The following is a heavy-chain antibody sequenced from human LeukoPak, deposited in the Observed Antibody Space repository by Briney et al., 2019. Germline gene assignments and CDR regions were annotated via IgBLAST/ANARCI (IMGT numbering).Heavy chain of an antibody. CDR2: MNPNSGNT. J-gene: IGHJ4*02. Sequence: ASVKVSCKASGYTFTSYDINWVRQATGQGLEWMGWMNPNSGNTGYAQKFQGRVTMTRNTSISTAYMELSSLRSEDTAVYYCARELYGSGSYYTRYFDYWGQGTLVTVSS. CDR3: ARELYGSGSYYTRYFDY. V-gene: IGHV1-8*01. CDR1: GYTFTSYD. D-gene: IGHD3-10*01.